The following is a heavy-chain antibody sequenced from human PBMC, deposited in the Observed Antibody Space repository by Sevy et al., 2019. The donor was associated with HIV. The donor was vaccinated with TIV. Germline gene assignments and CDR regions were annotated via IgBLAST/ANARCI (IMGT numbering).Heavy chain of an antibody. J-gene: IGHJ4*02. D-gene: IGHD3-22*01. Sequence: GGSLRLSCAASGFTFSSYAMHWVRQAPGKGLEWVAVISYEGSNKYYADSVKGRFTISRDNSKNPLYLQMNSLRAEETAVYYCASSTQDYYDSSGYYSPEDYWGQGTLVTVSS. CDR2: ISYEGSNK. CDR1: GFTFSSYA. CDR3: ASSTQDYYDSSGYYSPEDY. V-gene: IGHV3-30-3*01.